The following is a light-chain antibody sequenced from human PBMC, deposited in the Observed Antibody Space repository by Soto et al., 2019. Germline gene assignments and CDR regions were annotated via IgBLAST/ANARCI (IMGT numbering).Light chain of an antibody. CDR3: QQRTTGIT. V-gene: IGKV3-11*01. J-gene: IGKJ5*01. CDR2: HAS. CDR1: RSVYNY. Sequence: EIVLTQSPATLSLSPGERATLSCRASRSVYNYLAWYQQKPGQAPRLLIYHASNRATGIPARFSGSGSGTDFTLAISSLEPEDFAVYYCQQRTTGITFGQGTRLEIK.